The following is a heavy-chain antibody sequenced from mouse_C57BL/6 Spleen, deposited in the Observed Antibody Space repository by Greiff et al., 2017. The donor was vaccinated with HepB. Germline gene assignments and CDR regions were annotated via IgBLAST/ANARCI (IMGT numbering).Heavy chain of an antibody. D-gene: IGHD1-1*01. CDR2: IYPGDGDT. CDR1: GYAFSSSW. J-gene: IGHJ2*01. CDR3: ARCYYYGSFYYFDY. V-gene: IGHV1-82*01. Sequence: VQLQESGPELVKPGASVKISCKASGYAFSSSWMNWVKQRPGKGLEWIGRIYPGDGDTNYNGKFKGKATLTADKSSSTAYMQLSSLTSEDSAVYFCARCYYYGSFYYFDYWGQGTTLTVSS.